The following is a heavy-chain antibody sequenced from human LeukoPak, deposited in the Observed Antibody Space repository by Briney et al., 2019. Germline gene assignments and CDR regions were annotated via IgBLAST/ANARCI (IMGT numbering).Heavy chain of an antibody. J-gene: IGHJ4*02. CDR2: INPNSGGT. D-gene: IGHD5-12*01. CDR3: ASSAGVVATSSCYYFDY. Sequence: ASVKVSCEASGYTFSGYYMHWVRQAPGQGLEWMGRINPNSGGTNYAQKFQGRVTMTRDTSISTAYMELSSLRSDDTAVYYCASSAGVVATSSCYYFDYWGQGTLVTVSS. CDR1: GYTFSGYY. V-gene: IGHV1-2*02.